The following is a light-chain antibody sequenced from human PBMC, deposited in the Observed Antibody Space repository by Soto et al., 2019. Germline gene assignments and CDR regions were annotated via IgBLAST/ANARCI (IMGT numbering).Light chain of an antibody. CDR1: SSDVGGYDY. CDR2: EVT. Sequence: QSALTQPASVSGSPGQSITISCTGTSSDVGGYDYVSWYQQHPAKAPKLLIYEVTERPSGVSTRFSGSKSGNTASLTSSGLRAADEADYYCSSFTSSSTSVFGTGTKLTVL. V-gene: IGLV2-14*01. J-gene: IGLJ1*01. CDR3: SSFTSSSTSV.